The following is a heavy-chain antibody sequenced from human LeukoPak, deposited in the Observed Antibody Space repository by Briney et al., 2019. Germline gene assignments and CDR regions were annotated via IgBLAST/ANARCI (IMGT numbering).Heavy chain of an antibody. V-gene: IGHV3-30-3*01. CDR2: ISYDGSNK. CDR1: GFTFSSYA. D-gene: IGHD6-19*01. Sequence: PGGSLRLSCAASGFTFSSYAMHWVRQAPGKGLEWVAVISYDGSNKYYADSVKGRFTISGDNSKNTLYLQMNSLRAEDTAVYYCARGTPSSSGWLYYGMDVWGQGTTVTVSS. CDR3: ARGTPSSSGWLYYGMDV. J-gene: IGHJ6*02.